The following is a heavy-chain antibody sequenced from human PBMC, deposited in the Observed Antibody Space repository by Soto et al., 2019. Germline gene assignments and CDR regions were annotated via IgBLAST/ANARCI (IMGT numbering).Heavy chain of an antibody. D-gene: IGHD3-9*01. Sequence: QVQLQESGPGLVKPSETLSLTCTVSGGSIGTYYWSWIRQPPGKGLEWIGYIYYRGNTDYNPSLKSRVTILLDTTTNQFYLKLSSVTAADTAVYYCERNPGYYDILAGYTTYYFAYWGQGIVVPVSS. CDR2: IYYRGNT. J-gene: IGHJ4*02. V-gene: IGHV4-59*08. CDR3: ERNPGYYDILAGYTTYYFAY. CDR1: GGSIGTYY.